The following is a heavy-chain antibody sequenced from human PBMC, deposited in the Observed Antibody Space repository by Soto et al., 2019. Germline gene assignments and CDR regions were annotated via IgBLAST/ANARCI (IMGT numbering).Heavy chain of an antibody. CDR3: AREYCSSTSCYNPLIP. V-gene: IGHV1-69*08. D-gene: IGHD2-2*02. Sequence: QVQLVQSGAEVKKPGSSVKVSCKASGGTFSSYTISWVRQAPGQGLEWMGRIIPILGIANYAQKFQGRVTITADKSTSTAYMELSSLRSEDTAVYYCAREYCSSTSCYNPLIPWGQGTLATVSS. CDR1: GGTFSSYT. J-gene: IGHJ5*02. CDR2: IIPILGIA.